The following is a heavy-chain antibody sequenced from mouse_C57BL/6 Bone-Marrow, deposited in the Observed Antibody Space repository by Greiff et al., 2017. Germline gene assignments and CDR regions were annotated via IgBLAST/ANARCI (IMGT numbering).Heavy chain of an antibody. CDR3: ARYRGYWYVDV. J-gene: IGHJ1*03. CDR1: GYTFTNYW. Sequence: QVQLKQSGAELVRPGTSVKMSCKASGYTFTNYWIGWAKQRPGHGLEWIGDIYPGGGYTNYNEKFKGKATLTADKSSSTAYMQFSSLTSEDSAIYYCARYRGYWYVDVWGTGTTVNVSS. CDR2: IYPGGGYT. V-gene: IGHV1-63*01.